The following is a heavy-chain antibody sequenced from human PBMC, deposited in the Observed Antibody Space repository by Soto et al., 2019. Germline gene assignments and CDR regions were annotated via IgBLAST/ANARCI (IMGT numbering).Heavy chain of an antibody. CDR1: GCTFSSYA. CDR3: ARRGSGSYYDY. CDR2: ISGSGGST. V-gene: IGHV3-23*01. Sequence: EVQLLESGGGLVQPGGSLRLSCAASGCTFSSYAMRWVRQAPVKVLEWVSAISGSGGSTYYADSVKGRFTISRDNSKNTLYLQMNSLRAEDTAVYYCARRGSGSYYDYWGQGPLVTVSS. D-gene: IGHD1-26*01. J-gene: IGHJ4*02.